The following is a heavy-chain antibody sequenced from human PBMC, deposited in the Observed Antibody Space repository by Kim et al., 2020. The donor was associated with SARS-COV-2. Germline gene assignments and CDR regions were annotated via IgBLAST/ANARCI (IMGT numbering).Heavy chain of an antibody. CDR2: IYYSGST. CDR1: GGSISSGDYY. V-gene: IGHV4-30-4*01. CDR3: ARDMPTYYYGSGRPFDP. D-gene: IGHD3-10*01. Sequence: SETLSLTCTVSGGSISSGDYYWSWIRQPPGKGLEWIGYIYYSGSTYYNPSLKSRVTISVDTSKNQFSLKLSSVTAADTAVYYCARDMPTYYYGSGRPFDPWGQGTLVTVSS. J-gene: IGHJ5*02.